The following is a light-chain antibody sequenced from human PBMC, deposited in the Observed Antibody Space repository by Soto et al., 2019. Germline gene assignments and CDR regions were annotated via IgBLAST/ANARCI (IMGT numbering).Light chain of an antibody. CDR3: SSYTSSSLYV. CDR2: DVS. Sequence: QSVLAHPGSVCGCPGQSITISCTGTSSDVGGSNYASRYQQFPGKAPKLMIYDVSDRPSGVSNRFSGSKSGNTASLTISGLHAEDEADYYCSSYTSSSLYVFGTGTKVTVL. J-gene: IGLJ1*01. CDR1: SSDVGGSNY. V-gene: IGLV2-14*01.